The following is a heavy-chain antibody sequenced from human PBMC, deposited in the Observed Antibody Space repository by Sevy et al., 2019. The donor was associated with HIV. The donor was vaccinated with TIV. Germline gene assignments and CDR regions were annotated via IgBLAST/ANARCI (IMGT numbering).Heavy chain of an antibody. Sequence: SETLSLTCTVSSGSISSSTHYWAWIRQPPGKGLEWIGSIFYSGSPYYNPSLQSRLTISVDTSKNQFSLKLSSVTAADTAVYYCASHNYSDRSGYYYPVWFDYWGRGTLVTVSS. CDR2: IFYSGSP. V-gene: IGHV4-39*01. J-gene: IGHJ4*02. CDR1: SGSISSSTHY. D-gene: IGHD3-22*01. CDR3: ASHNYSDRSGYYYPVWFDY.